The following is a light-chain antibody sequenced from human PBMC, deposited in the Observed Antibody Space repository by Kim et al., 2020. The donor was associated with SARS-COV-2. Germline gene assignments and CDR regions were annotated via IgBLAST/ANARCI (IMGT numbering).Light chain of an antibody. J-gene: IGLJ1*01. CDR1: KLGDKY. Sequence: SYELTQPPSVSVSPGQTASITCSGDKLGDKYASWYQQKPVQSPVLVIYQDNKRPSGIPERFSGSNSGSTATLTISGTQAMDEADYYCQAWDSNPYV. V-gene: IGLV3-1*01. CDR2: QDN. CDR3: QAWDSNPYV.